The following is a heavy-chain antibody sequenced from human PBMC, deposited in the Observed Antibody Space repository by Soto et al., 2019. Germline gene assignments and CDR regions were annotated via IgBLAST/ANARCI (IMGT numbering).Heavy chain of an antibody. D-gene: IGHD5-18*01. Sequence: QVHLEQSGIEVKKPGASVKVTCKASGYTFHNFGISWVRQAPGQGLEWMGWISTYNDYTNYAQKFQGRVTMTTDTSTSTASLGLRSLRPDDTAVYYCARLRYSGYHKHFCYGMDVWGQGTTVSVSS. CDR3: ARLRYSGYHKHFCYGMDV. CDR1: GYTFHNFG. J-gene: IGHJ6*02. V-gene: IGHV1-18*01. CDR2: ISTYNDYT.